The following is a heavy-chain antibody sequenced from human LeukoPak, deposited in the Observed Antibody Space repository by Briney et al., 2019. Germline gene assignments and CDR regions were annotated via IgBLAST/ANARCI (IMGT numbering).Heavy chain of an antibody. CDR3: AKDGLPYDSSGYYNPQSPYYYYYYMDV. V-gene: IGHV3-30*02. D-gene: IGHD3-22*01. CDR1: GFTFSSYG. J-gene: IGHJ6*03. Sequence: GGSLRLSCAASGFTFSSYGMHWVRQAPGKGLEWVAFIRYDGSNKYYADSVKGRFTISRDNSKNTLYLQMNSLRAEDTAVYYCAKDGLPYDSSGYYNPQSPYYYYYYMDVWGKGTTVTVSS. CDR2: IRYDGSNK.